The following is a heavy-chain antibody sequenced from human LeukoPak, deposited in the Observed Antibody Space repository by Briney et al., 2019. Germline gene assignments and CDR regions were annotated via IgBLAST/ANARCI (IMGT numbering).Heavy chain of an antibody. V-gene: IGHV1-18*01. J-gene: IGHJ4*02. CDR1: VYTFTIYG. CDR2: ISVSTGNT. Sequence: ASVTVSFSSSVYTFTIYGFSWVRQAPGQGLEWMGWISVSTGNTRYAQKVQGRGTMTTDTSTSTAYLEVTNLSSDDTAAYYCLRDLGDEKSGVSYFNYWGQGTLVTVSS. D-gene: IGHD2-15*01. CDR3: LRDLGDEKSGVSYFNY.